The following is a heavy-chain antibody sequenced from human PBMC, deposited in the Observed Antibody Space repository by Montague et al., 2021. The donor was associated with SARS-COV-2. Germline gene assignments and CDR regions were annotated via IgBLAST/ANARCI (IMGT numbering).Heavy chain of an antibody. CDR2: IHHSGNT. Sequence: TLSLTCAVSGGSVSSGGYSWFWIREPPGKGLEWIGHIHHSGNTYYNPSLKSRATISGDRPKNQFSLRVTSVSAADTAVYSRASYRDYGDYYWGQGILVTVSS. CDR1: GGSVSSGGYS. J-gene: IGHJ4*02. D-gene: IGHD4-17*01. CDR3: ASYRDYGDYY. V-gene: IGHV4-30-2*01.